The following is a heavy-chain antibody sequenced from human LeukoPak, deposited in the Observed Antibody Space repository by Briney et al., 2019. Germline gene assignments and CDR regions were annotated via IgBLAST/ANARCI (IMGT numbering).Heavy chain of an antibody. CDR3: ARVSGYYSIDY. D-gene: IGHD3-22*01. V-gene: IGHV4-59*01. CDR1: GGSISSDY. CDR2: IYYTGIT. J-gene: IGHJ4*02. Sequence: PSETLSLTCTVSGGSISSDYWSWIRQPPGRGLEWIGYIYYTGITNYNPSLRRRVTISVDTSKNQFSLKLSSVTAADTAVYYCARVSGYYSIDYWGQGTLVTVSS.